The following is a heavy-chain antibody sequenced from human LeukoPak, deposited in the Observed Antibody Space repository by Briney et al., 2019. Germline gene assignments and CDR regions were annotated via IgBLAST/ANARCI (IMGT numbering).Heavy chain of an antibody. V-gene: IGHV3-30-3*01. Sequence: GGSETLFCPPSGYTSSTEPIHWPRQAPGKGLEWVAVISSDGNNKDYADSVKGRFTVSRDNSKNTLYLKMNSLRAEDTAVYYCARDRYYGSGSYNYFDDWGPGTMVTVSS. CDR1: GYTSSTEP. CDR2: ISSDGNNK. CDR3: ARDRYYGSGSYNYFDD. D-gene: IGHD3-10*01. J-gene: IGHJ4*02.